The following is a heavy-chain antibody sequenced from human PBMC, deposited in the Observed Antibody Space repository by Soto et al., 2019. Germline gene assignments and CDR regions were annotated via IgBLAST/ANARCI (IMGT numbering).Heavy chain of an antibody. Sequence: PVGSLRLSCAASGFTFSSYAMHWVRQAPGKGLEWVAVISYDGSNKYYADSVKGRFTISRDNSKNTLYLQMNSLRAEDTAVYYCARDYDFDYWGQGTLVTVSS. V-gene: IGHV3-30-3*01. CDR2: ISYDGSNK. CDR3: ARDYDFDY. CDR1: GFTFSSYA. D-gene: IGHD3-16*01. J-gene: IGHJ4*02.